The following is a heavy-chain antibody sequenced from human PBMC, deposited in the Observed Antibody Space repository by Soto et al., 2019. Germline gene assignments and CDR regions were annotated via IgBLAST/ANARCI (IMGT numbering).Heavy chain of an antibody. Sequence: QVQLVQSGAEAKKPGSSVKVSCKASGGSFSSYTISWVRQAPGQGLEWMGRIIPILGIPNYAQKFQGRVTITADKSTSTAHMELSSLRSEDTAVYYCVRVIGAFDIWGQGTMVIVSS. D-gene: IGHD3-10*01. CDR3: VRVIGAFDI. J-gene: IGHJ3*02. CDR2: IIPILGIP. V-gene: IGHV1-69*02. CDR1: GGSFSSYT.